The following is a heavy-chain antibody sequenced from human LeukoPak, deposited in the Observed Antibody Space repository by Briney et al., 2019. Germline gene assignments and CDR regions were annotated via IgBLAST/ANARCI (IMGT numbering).Heavy chain of an antibody. CDR2: IKQDGSEK. D-gene: IGHD3-16*01. V-gene: IGHV3-7*01. CDR3: ARDLYSPNDFDY. Sequence: GGSLRLSCAASGFTFSSYWMSWVRQAPGRGLEWVANIKQDGSEKYYVDSVKGRFTISRDNAKNSLYLQLNSLRAEDTAVYYCARDLYSPNDFDYWGQGTLVTVSS. CDR1: GFTFSSYW. J-gene: IGHJ4*02.